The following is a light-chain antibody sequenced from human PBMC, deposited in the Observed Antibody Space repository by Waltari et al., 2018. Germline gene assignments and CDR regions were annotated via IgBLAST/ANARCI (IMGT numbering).Light chain of an antibody. CDR3: QTWGTGIQV. J-gene: IGLJ2*01. CDR2: VNSDGSH. V-gene: IGLV4-69*01. Sequence: QLVLTQSPSASASLGASVKLTFTLRSGHSSYAIAWHQQQPGKGPRYLMKVNSDGSHKKGDGLPDRFSGSSSGTERYLTISSLQSEDEADYYCQTWGTGIQVFGGGTKLTVL. CDR1: SGHSSYA.